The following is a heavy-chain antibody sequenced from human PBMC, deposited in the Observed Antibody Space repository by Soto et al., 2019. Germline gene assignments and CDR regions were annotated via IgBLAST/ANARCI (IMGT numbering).Heavy chain of an antibody. D-gene: IGHD2-15*01. J-gene: IGHJ4*02. V-gene: IGHV1-18*01. Sequence: QVQLVQSGAEVKKPGASVKVSCKASGYTFTSYGISWVRQAPGQGLEWMGWISAYNGNTNYAQKLQGRVTMTTDTSTSTAYMELRSLRSDDTAVYDCARTLLSPPLGTSLGDYWGQGTLVTVSS. CDR3: ARTLLSPPLGTSLGDY. CDR1: GYTFTSYG. CDR2: ISAYNGNT.